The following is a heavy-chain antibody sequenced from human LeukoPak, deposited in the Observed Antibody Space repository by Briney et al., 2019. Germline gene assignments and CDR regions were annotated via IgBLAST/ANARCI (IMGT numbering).Heavy chain of an antibody. CDR3: VTGGHCSQCSCSEAFDM. CDR2: ISWNSDSI. J-gene: IGHJ3*02. CDR1: GLTIDDVA. D-gene: IGHD2-15*01. V-gene: IGHV3-9*03. Sequence: GGSLRLSCAVSGLTIDDVAMHWVRHAPGKGLEWVSGISWNSDSIGYADSVKGRFTISRDNAKNSLYLQMKSLRAEDMALYYCVTGGHCSQCSCSEAFDMWGQGTMVTVSS.